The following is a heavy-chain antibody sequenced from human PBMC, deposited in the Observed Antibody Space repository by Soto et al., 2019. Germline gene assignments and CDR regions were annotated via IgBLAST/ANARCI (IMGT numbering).Heavy chain of an antibody. CDR3: ARDRVNGAHYYSGMDV. D-gene: IGHD4-17*01. V-gene: IGHV1-46*01. Sequence: QVQLVQSGAEVKKPGASVKVSFKASGYSFTRYYMHWLRQDPGQGLKWMGLINPSSGSTNYAQKFQGRVTMTRDMAKNTVFMEMTSLRSEDTAVYYCARDRVNGAHYYSGMDVWGQWTTVTVYS. CDR1: GYSFTRYY. J-gene: IGHJ6*01. CDR2: INPSSGST.